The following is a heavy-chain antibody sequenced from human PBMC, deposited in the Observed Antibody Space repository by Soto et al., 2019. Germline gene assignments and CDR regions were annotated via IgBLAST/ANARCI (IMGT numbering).Heavy chain of an antibody. CDR1: GFIFTDYS. V-gene: IGHV3-11*01. D-gene: IGHD5-12*01. Sequence: QVQLVESGGGLVEPGGSLRLSCSASGFIFTDYSMTWIRQASGKGLEWVSYISNGDETTQYADFVKGRFSVSRDNAKKVLFLQMNSLRVDDTAVYYCASDPKRRDGYNFDAWGRGALVTVSS. J-gene: IGHJ4*02. CDR2: ISNGDETT. CDR3: ASDPKRRDGYNFDA.